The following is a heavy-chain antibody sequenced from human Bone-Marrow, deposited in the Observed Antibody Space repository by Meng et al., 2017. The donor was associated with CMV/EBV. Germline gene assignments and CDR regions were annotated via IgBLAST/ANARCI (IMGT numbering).Heavy chain of an antibody. Sequence: GESLKISCAASGFTFSSYAMSWVRQAPGKGLEWVSYISSSGSTIYYADSVKGRFTISRDNAKNSLYLQMNSLRAEDTAVYYCASTVRGYCSSTSCYPRDYYYYYGMDVWGQGTTVTVSS. CDR1: GFTFSSYA. J-gene: IGHJ6*02. CDR2: ISSSGSTI. D-gene: IGHD2-2*01. V-gene: IGHV3-48*04. CDR3: ASTVRGYCSSTSCYPRDYYYYYGMDV.